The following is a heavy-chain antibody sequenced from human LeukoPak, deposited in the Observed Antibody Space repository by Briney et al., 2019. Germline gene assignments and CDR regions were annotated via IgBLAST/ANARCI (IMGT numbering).Heavy chain of an antibody. D-gene: IGHD7-27*01. CDR2: IKYDGSEK. CDR3: VRESFSRGDFN. Sequence: PGGSLRLSCAASGFTFSSYWMSWVRQAPGKGLEWVATIKYDGSEKFYVDPVRGRFTISRDNAKNSLYLQMNSLTAEDTALYYCVRESFSRGDFNWGQGTLVSVSS. J-gene: IGHJ4*02. V-gene: IGHV3-7*01. CDR1: GFTFSSYW.